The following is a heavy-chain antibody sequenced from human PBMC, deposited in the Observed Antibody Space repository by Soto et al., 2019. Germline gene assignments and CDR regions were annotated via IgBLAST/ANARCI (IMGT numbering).Heavy chain of an antibody. CDR3: ARGGGITIFGVVTTNWFDP. D-gene: IGHD3-3*01. Sequence: ASVKVSCKASGYTFTGYYMHWVRQAPGQGLEGMGWINPNSGGTNYAQKFQGWVTMTRDTSISTAYMELSRLRSDDTAVYYCARGGGITIFGVVTTNWFDPWGQGTLVTVSS. J-gene: IGHJ5*02. CDR1: GYTFTGYY. CDR2: INPNSGGT. V-gene: IGHV1-2*04.